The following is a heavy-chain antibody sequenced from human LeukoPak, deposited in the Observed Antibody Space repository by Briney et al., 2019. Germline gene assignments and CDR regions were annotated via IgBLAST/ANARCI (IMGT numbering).Heavy chain of an antibody. CDR1: GYTFTGYY. CDR3: AREVVPAATYMDV. Sequence: GASVKVSCKASGYTFTGYYMHWVRQAPGQGLEWMGWINPNSGGTNYARKFQGRVTMTRDTSISTAYMELSRLRSDDTAVYYCAREVVPAATYMDVWGKGTTVTISS. CDR2: INPNSGGT. V-gene: IGHV1-2*02. D-gene: IGHD2-2*01. J-gene: IGHJ6*03.